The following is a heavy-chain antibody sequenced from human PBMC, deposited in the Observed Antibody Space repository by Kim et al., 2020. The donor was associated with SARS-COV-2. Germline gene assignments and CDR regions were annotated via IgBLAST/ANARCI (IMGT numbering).Heavy chain of an antibody. V-gene: IGHV3-21*01. CDR3: ARMVVDVHLHAFDI. Sequence: GGSLRLSCAASGFTFSSYSMNWVRQAPGKGLEWVSSISSSSSDIYYADSVKGRFTISRDNAKNSLYLQMNRLRAEDTAVYYCARMVVDVHLHAFDIWGQGTMVTVSS. D-gene: IGHD2-8*02. CDR1: GFTFSSYS. CDR2: ISSSSSDI. J-gene: IGHJ3*02.